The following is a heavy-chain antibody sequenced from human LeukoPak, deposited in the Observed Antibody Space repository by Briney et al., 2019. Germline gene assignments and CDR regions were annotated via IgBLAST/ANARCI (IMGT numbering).Heavy chain of an antibody. Sequence: SVKLSCKASGGTFSSYAISWVRQAPGQGLEWMGGIIPIFGTANYAQKFQGRVTITADESTSTAYMELSSLRSEDTAVYYCARTYYYGSGRPLAFDYWGQGTLVTVSS. V-gene: IGHV1-69*01. CDR1: GGTFSSYA. CDR3: ARTYYYGSGRPLAFDY. D-gene: IGHD3-10*01. CDR2: IIPIFGTA. J-gene: IGHJ4*02.